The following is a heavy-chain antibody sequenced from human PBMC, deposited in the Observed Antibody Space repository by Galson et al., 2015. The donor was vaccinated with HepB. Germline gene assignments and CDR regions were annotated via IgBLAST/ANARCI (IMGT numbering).Heavy chain of an antibody. J-gene: IGHJ4*02. D-gene: IGHD2-21*01. CDR1: GFSFSSQA. CDR3: AKGNCGGGCYRFFDY. Sequence: SLRLSCAASGFSFSSQAMGWVRQAPGKGLEWVSHISGSGDSTYYADSVKGRFTFSRDNFKNMLYLQMTSLRAEDTAVYYCAKGNCGGGCYRFFDYWGQGTLVTVSS. V-gene: IGHV3-23*01. CDR2: ISGSGDST.